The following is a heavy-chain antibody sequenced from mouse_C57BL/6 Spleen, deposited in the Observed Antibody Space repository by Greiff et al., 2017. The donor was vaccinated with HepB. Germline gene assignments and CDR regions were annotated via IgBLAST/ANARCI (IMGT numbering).Heavy chain of an antibody. J-gene: IGHJ2*01. V-gene: IGHV1-69*01. CDR1: GYTFTSYW. Sequence: QVQLQQPGAELVMPGASVKLSCKASGYTFTSYWMHWVKQRPGQGLEWIGEIDPSDSYTNYNQKFKGKSTLTVDKSSSTAYMQLSSLTSEDSAVYYCARSGGYDEGGYYFDYWGQGTTLTVSS. D-gene: IGHD2-2*01. CDR2: IDPSDSYT. CDR3: ARSGGYDEGGYYFDY.